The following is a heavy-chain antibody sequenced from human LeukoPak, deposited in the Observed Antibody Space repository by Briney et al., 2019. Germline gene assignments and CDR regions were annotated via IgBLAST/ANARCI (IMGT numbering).Heavy chain of an antibody. D-gene: IGHD2-2*01. V-gene: IGHV3-21*01. Sequence: GGSLRLSCAASGFTFSSYSMNWVRQAPGKGLEWVSSISSSSSYIYYADSVKGRFTISRDNAKNSLYLQMNSLRAEDTAVYYCARRKVVPAANVRYYYYGMDVWGQGTTVTVSS. CDR1: GFTFSSYS. CDR2: ISSSSSYI. CDR3: ARRKVVPAANVRYYYYGMDV. J-gene: IGHJ6*02.